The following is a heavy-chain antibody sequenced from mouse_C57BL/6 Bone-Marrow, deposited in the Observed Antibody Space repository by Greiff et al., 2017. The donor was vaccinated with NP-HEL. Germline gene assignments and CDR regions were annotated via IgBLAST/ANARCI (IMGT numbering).Heavy chain of an antibody. CDR3: VSSYYSNYEDFDV. V-gene: IGHV10-1*01. J-gene: IGHJ1*03. Sequence: EVQGVESGGGLVQPKGSLKLSCAASGFSFNTYAMNWVRQAPGKGLEWVARIRSKSNNYATYYADSVKDRFTISRDDSESMLYLQMNNLKTEDTAMYYCVSSYYSNYEDFDVWGTGTTVTVSS. D-gene: IGHD2-5*01. CDR2: IRSKSNNYAT. CDR1: GFSFNTYA.